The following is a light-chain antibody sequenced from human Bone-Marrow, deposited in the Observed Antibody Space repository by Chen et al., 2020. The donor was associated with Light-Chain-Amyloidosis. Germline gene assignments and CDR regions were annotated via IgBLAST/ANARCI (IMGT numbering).Light chain of an antibody. J-gene: IGLJ1*01. CDR3: SSYTITTTLV. V-gene: IGLV2-14*01. Sequence: QSALTQPASVSGSPGQSITISCTGTSSDVGGDNHVSWYQRHPDKAPKLMIYEVTNRPSWVPDRFSGYKSDNTASLTISGLQAEDEADYFCSSYTITTTLVFGSGTRVTVL. CDR1: SSDVGGDNH. CDR2: EVT.